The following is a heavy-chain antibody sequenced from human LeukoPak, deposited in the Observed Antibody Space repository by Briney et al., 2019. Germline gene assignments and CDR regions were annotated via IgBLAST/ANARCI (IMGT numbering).Heavy chain of an antibody. CDR2: IYYSGST. J-gene: IGHJ6*03. V-gene: IGHV4-39*07. CDR3: ARVRDGYCSSTSCYELGHYYYYYYMDV. D-gene: IGHD2-2*01. CDR1: GGPISSSSYY. Sequence: SETLSLTCTVSGGPISSSSYYWRWIRQPPGKRLEWMGSIYYSGSTNYNPSLKSRVTMSVDTSKNQFSLKLSSVTAADTAVYYCARVRDGYCSSTSCYELGHYYYYYYMDVRGKGTTVTVSS.